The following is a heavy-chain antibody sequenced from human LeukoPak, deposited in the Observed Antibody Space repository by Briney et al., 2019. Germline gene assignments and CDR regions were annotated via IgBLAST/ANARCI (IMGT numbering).Heavy chain of an antibody. CDR3: ARVNGRNYCFDY. CDR2: MNPNSGNT. V-gene: IGHV1-8*01. CDR1: GYTFTSYD. J-gene: IGHJ4*02. D-gene: IGHD4-23*01. Sequence: ASVKVSCKASGYTFTSYDINWVRQATGQGLEWMGWMNPNSGNTGYAQKFQGRVTMTRNTSISTAYMELSSLRSEDTAVYYCARVNGRNYCFDYWGQGTLVTVSS.